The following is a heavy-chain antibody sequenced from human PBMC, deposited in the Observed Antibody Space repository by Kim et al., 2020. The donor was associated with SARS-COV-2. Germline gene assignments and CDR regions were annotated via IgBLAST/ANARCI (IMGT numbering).Heavy chain of an antibody. V-gene: IGHV3-74*01. Sequence: GGSLRLSCAASGFSFSNSWMHWVRQAPGEGQVWVAYINSDGRTTNYADSVKGRFTISRDNARDTLYLQMNSLTAEDTGVYYCHFFMHVWGKGTTVTVSS. J-gene: IGHJ6*03. CDR3: HFFMHV. CDR2: INSDGRTT. CDR1: GFSFSNSW. D-gene: IGHD3-3*02.